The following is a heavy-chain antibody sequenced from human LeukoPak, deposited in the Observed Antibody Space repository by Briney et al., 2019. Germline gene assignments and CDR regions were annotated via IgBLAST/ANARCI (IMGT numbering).Heavy chain of an antibody. CDR2: ISSSSSTI. J-gene: IGHJ4*02. V-gene: IGHV3-48*01. D-gene: IGHD4/OR15-4a*01. Sequence: PGGSLRLSCAASGFTFSSYSMNWVRQAPGKGLEWVSYISSSSSTIYYADSVKGRFTISRDNAKNSLYLQMNSLRAEDTAVYYYARAKYYFDYWGQGTLSPSPQ. CDR3: ARAKYYFDY. CDR1: GFTFSSYS.